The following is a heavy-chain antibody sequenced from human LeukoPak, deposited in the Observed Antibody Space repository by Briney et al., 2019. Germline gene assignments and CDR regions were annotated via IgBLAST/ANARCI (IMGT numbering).Heavy chain of an antibody. D-gene: IGHD2-15*01. V-gene: IGHV4-34*01. CDR1: GGSFSGYY. J-gene: IGHJ3*02. CDR2: INHSGST. CDR3: ARDLRCSGGSCYYALDI. Sequence: SETLSLTCAVYGGSFSGYYWSWIRQPPGKGLEWIGEINHSGSTNYNPSLESRVTISVDKSKNQFSLKLSSVTAADTAVYYCARDLRCSGGSCYYALDIWGQGTMVTVSS.